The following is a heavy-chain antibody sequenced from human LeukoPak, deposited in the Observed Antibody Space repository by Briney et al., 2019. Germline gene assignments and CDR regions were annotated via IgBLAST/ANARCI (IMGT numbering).Heavy chain of an antibody. D-gene: IGHD1-1*01. J-gene: IGHJ6*02. V-gene: IGHV4-59*01. CDR1: GASIRRDN. Sequence: SETLSLTCTVSGASIRRDNWNWIRQPPGKGLENIGYIYYTGSTNYNPSLKSRVTISVDTSKNQFSLKLNSVTAADTAVYYCARGLDDYYYGMDVWGQGTTVIVSS. CDR3: ARGLDDYYYGMDV. CDR2: IYYTGST.